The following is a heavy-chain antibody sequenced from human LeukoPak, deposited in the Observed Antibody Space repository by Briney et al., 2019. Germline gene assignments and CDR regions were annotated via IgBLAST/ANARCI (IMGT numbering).Heavy chain of an antibody. CDR3: ARDPRGYYDSSGYYYPLREFDY. CDR2: MNPNSGDT. J-gene: IGHJ4*02. D-gene: IGHD3-22*01. CDR1: GYTFTSYD. Sequence: ASVKVSCKASGYTFTSYDINWVRQATGQGLEWMGWMNPNSGDTGYAQKFQGRVTMTRNTSINTAYMELSSLRSEDTAVYYCARDPRGYYDSSGYYYPLREFDYWGQGTLVTVSS. V-gene: IGHV1-8*01.